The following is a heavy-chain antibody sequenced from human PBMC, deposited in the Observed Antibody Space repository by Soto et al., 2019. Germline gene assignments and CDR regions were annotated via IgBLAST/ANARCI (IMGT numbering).Heavy chain of an antibody. CDR3: SSGRDAYNYARAQGLDY. V-gene: IGHV4-59*08. D-gene: IGHD3-16*01. CDR1: GGSISSYY. J-gene: IGHJ4*02. CDR2: IYYSGST. Sequence: QVQLQESGPGLVKPSETLSLTCTVSGGSISSYYWSWIRQPPGTGLEWIGYIYYSGSTNYNPSLRSRVNAQELQARNTVSMKLTSVTASVASVYHCSSGRDAYNYARAQGLDYWGQGTLVTVSS.